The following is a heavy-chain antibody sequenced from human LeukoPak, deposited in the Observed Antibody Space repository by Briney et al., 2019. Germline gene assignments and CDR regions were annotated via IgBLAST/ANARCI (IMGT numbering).Heavy chain of an antibody. V-gene: IGHV3-30*04. CDR3: ARVAVDDFWSGYFWGVWFDP. Sequence: GRSLRLSCAASGFTFSSYAMHWVRQAPGKGLEWVAVISYDGSNKYYADSVKGRFTISRDNSKNTLYLQMNSLRSDDTAVYYCARVAVDDFWSGYFWGVWFDPWGQGTLVTVSS. D-gene: IGHD3-3*01. CDR2: ISYDGSNK. J-gene: IGHJ5*02. CDR1: GFTFSSYA.